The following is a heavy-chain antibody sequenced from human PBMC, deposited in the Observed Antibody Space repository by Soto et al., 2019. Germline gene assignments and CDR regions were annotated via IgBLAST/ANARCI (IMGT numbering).Heavy chain of an antibody. CDR1: GFTVSSNY. CDR3: SSPPRLLDY. J-gene: IGHJ4*02. V-gene: IGHV3-53*01. CDR2: IYSGGST. Sequence: GGSLRLSCGASGFTVSSNYMSWVRQAPGKGLEWVSVIYSGGSTYYADSVKGRFTISRDNAKTPLYLQLDSLPAADTAVSFSSSPPRLLDYWAQATLVTVSS.